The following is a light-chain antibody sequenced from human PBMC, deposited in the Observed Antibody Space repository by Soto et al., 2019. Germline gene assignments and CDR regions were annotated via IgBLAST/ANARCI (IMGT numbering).Light chain of an antibody. CDR1: ISDVGLYDY. CDR2: AVS. J-gene: IGLJ1*01. CDR3: SSYTSDSSYV. Sequence: QSFLNQPASVSGSPGQSITISCTGTISDVGLYDYVSWYQQHPGKAPQLMIYAVSNRPSGVSNRFSASKSGNTASLFISGLQAEDEADYYCSSYTSDSSYVFGSGTKVTVL. V-gene: IGLV2-14*01.